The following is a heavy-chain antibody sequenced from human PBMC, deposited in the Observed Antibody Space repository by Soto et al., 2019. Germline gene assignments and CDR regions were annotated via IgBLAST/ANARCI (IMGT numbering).Heavy chain of an antibody. J-gene: IGHJ4*02. CDR3: TSGGGGTIILPHF. CDR1: GDTFTRYE. D-gene: IGHD3-16*01. CDR2: MNPHSRTT. Sequence: QVQLVQSGAEVKRPGASVKVSCKASGDTFTRYEINWVRQAPGQGLEWMGWMNPHSRTTGLSQKFQGRLALTREPSIGSASMELTSLKSDDTAVYYCTSGGGGTIILPHFWGQGTLVTVSA. V-gene: IGHV1-8*01.